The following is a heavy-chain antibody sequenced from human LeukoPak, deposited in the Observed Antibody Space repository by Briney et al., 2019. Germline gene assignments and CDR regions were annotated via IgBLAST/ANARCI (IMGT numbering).Heavy chain of an antibody. CDR3: AKNARYSGYFFYYYYYMDV. CDR2: ISYDGSNK. V-gene: IGHV3-30*18. Sequence: GGSLRLSCAASGFIFSSYGMHWVRQAPGKGLEWVAVISYDGSNKYYADSVKGRFTISRDNSKNTLYLQMNSLRAEDTAVYYCAKNARYSGYFFYYYYYMDVWGKGTTVTISS. J-gene: IGHJ6*03. D-gene: IGHD5-12*01. CDR1: GFIFSSYG.